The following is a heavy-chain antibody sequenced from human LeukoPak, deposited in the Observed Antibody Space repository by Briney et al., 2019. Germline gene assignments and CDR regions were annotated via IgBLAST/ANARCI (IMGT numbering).Heavy chain of an antibody. CDR3: AKDQGVYGMDV. CDR1: GFTFSSYG. CDR2: ISYDGSNK. V-gene: IGHV3-30*18. J-gene: IGHJ6*04. Sequence: GGSLRLSCAASGFTFSSYGMHWVRQAPGKGLEWVAVISYDGSNKYYADSVKGRFTISRDNSKNTLYLQMNSLRAEDTAVYYCAKDQGVYGMDVWGKGTTVTVSS. D-gene: IGHD3-10*01.